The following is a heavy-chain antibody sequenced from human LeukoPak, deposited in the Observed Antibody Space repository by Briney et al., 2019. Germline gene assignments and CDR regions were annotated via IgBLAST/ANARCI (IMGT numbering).Heavy chain of an antibody. CDR2: IYYSGST. Sequence: SETLSLTCTVSGGSISSGDYYWSWIRQPPGKGLEWIGYIYYSGSTYYNPSLKSRVTISVDTSKNQFSLKLSSVTAADTAVYYCARGEERGYYFDYWGQGTLVTVSS. V-gene: IGHV4-30-4*01. J-gene: IGHJ4*02. CDR1: GGSISSGDYY. CDR3: ARGEERGYYFDY.